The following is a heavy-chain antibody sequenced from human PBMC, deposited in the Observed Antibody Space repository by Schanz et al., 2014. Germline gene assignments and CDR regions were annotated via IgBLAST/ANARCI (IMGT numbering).Heavy chain of an antibody. D-gene: IGHD2-15*01. Sequence: QVQLVESGGGVVQPGRSLRLSCAASGFIFSSYGLHWVRQAPGKGLEWVSSISHSGGSKYYADSVKGRFTISRDNSENALYLQMNSLNADDTAVFYCAKGMGYFSGGTCYGYYYYGLDVWGQGTTVTVSS. J-gene: IGHJ6*02. V-gene: IGHV3-NL1*01. CDR3: AKGMGYFSGGTCYGYYYYGLDV. CDR1: GFIFSSYG. CDR2: ISHSGGSK.